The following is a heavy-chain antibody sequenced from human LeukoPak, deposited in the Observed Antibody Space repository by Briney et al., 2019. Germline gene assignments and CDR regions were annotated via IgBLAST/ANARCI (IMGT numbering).Heavy chain of an antibody. D-gene: IGHD4-17*01. CDR2: FDPEDGYT. CDR3: STLLLPTTVITRNYYYGMDV. Sequence: ASVKISCRVSGYIRSELSMHCLLQAPGKELEGMVGFDPEDGYTIYAHKFQRRVTMTEDTSTDTAYMLLSSRRYDDTTGYYCSTLLLPTTVITRNYYYGMDVWGQGSKVTVCS. CDR1: GYIRSELS. J-gene: IGHJ6*02. V-gene: IGHV1-24*01.